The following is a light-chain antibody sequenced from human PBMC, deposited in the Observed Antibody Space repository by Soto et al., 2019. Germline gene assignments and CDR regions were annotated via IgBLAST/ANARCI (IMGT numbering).Light chain of an antibody. CDR2: GAS. CDR1: QSVTTSY. Sequence: EIVLTQSPGTLSLSPGERATLSCRASQSVTTSYLSWYQQKPGQAPRLLIYGASSRSTGIPDRFSGSGSETDFTLTISRLEPEDFAVYYCQQYGISPPYTCGQGTKREIK. CDR3: QQYGISPPYT. J-gene: IGKJ2*01. V-gene: IGKV3-20*01.